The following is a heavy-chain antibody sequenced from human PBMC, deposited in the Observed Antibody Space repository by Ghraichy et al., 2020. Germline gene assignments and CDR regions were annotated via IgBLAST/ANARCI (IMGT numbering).Heavy chain of an antibody. V-gene: IGHV3-23*01. D-gene: IGHD3-9*01. J-gene: IGHJ6*04. CDR2: ISGSGGST. CDR1: GFTFSRYA. Sequence: GGSLRLSCAASGFTFSRYAMSWVRQAPGKGLQWVSAISGSGGSTYYADSVKGRFSISRDSSKNTLYLQMSSLRAEDTAVYYCAKDDGYDILTGYSDVWGKGTTVTVSS. CDR3: AKDDGYDILTGYSDV.